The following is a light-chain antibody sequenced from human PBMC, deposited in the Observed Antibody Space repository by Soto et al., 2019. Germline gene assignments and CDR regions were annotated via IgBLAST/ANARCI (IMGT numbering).Light chain of an antibody. CDR3: QQTYSTPWT. Sequence: DIQMTQSPSSLSASVGDRVTITCRASQSIGSYLNWYQHKPGKAPKLLIYAASSLQSGVPSRFSGSASGTEFTLTISSLQPEDFATYYCQQTYSTPWTFGQGTKVDIK. V-gene: IGKV1-39*01. J-gene: IGKJ1*01. CDR1: QSIGSY. CDR2: AAS.